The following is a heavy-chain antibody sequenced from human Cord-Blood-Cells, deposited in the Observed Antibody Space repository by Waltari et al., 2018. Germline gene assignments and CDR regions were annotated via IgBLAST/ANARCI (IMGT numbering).Heavy chain of an antibody. V-gene: IGHV4-39*01. Sequence: QLQLQESGPGLVKPSETLSLTCTVSVGSISSSSYYWGWIRQPPGKGLEWIGSIYYRGSTYYNPSLKSRVTISVDTSKNQFSLKLSSVTAADTAVYYCARGTVPDFWSGYKYYFDYWGQGTLVTVSS. CDR1: VGSISSSSYY. CDR2: IYYRGST. J-gene: IGHJ4*02. D-gene: IGHD3-3*01. CDR3: ARGTVPDFWSGYKYYFDY.